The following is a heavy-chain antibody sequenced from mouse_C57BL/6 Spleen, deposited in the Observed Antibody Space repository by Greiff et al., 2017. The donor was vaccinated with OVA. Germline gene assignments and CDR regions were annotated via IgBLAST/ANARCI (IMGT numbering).Heavy chain of an antibody. J-gene: IGHJ2*01. CDR3: TRWVYDYDLYYFDY. D-gene: IGHD2-4*01. Sequence: QVQLKESGAELVRPGASVTLSCKASGYTFTDYEMHWVKQTPVHGLEWIGAIDPETGGTAYNQKFKGKAILTADKSSSTAYMELRSLTSEDSAVYYCTRWVYDYDLYYFDYWGQGTTLTVSS. CDR2: IDPETGGT. CDR1: GYTFTDYE. V-gene: IGHV1-15*01.